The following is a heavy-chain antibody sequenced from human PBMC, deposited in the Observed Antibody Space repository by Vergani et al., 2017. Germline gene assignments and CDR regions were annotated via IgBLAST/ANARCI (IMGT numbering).Heavy chain of an antibody. D-gene: IGHD3-10*01. CDR1: GGSISSYY. CDR2: IYYSGST. V-gene: IGHV4-59*01. Sequence: QVQLQESGPGLVKPSETLSLTCTVSGGSISSYYWSWIRQPPGKGLEWIGYIYYSGSTKYNPSLKSRVTISVDTSKSQFSLKLSSVTAADTAVYYCARATMIGCGELPFMDVWGKGTTVTVSS. CDR3: ARATMIGCGELPFMDV. J-gene: IGHJ6*03.